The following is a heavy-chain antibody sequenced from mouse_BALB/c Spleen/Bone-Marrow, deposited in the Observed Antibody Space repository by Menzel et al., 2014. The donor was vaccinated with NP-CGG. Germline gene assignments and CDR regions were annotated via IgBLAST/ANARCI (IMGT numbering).Heavy chain of an antibody. CDR2: IWAGGST. CDR1: GFSLTSYG. J-gene: IGHJ3*01. CDR3: AREGSTMITTAFAY. D-gene: IGHD2-4*01. V-gene: IGHV2-9*02. Sequence: VKLVESGPGLVAPSQSLSITCTVSGFSLTSYGVHWVRQPPGKGLEWLGVIWAGGSTNYNSALMSRLSISKDNSKSXVFLKMNSLQTDDTAMYYCAREGSTMITTAFAYWGQGTLVTVSA.